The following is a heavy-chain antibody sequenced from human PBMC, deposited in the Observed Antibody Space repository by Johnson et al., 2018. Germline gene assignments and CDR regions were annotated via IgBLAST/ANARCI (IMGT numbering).Heavy chain of an antibody. CDR3: ARVDGAFSTKLKYYYYYGLDV. D-gene: IGHD2-2*01. J-gene: IGHJ6*02. CDR2: INQDGSEQ. CDR1: GFTFSNFW. Sequence: VQLVESGGGLVQPGGSLRLSCAASGFTFSNFWMTWVRQAPGKGLEWVANINQDGSEQHYVGSVKGRFGISRDNAKNSLYLQMTRLRAEDTAVYYCARVDGAFSTKLKYYYYYGLDVWGQGTTVPVSS. V-gene: IGHV3-7*01.